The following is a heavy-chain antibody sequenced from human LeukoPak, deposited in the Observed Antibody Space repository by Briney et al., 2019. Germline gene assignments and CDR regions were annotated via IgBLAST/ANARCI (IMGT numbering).Heavy chain of an antibody. Sequence: KTSETLSLTCTVSGGSISSSNYSWGWVRQPPGKGLEWIGSIYYSGSTYYNPSLKSRVTISVDTSKNQFSLKLSSVTAADTAVYYCARDISGYQGHWGQGTLVTVSS. CDR3: ARDISGYQGH. D-gene: IGHD3-22*01. CDR2: IYYSGST. V-gene: IGHV4-39*02. CDR1: GGSISSSNYS. J-gene: IGHJ4*02.